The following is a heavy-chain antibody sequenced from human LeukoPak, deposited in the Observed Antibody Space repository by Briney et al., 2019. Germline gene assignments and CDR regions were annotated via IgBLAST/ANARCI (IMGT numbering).Heavy chain of an antibody. CDR1: GFTFGKYW. CDR3: ARMAMMSSGAFDI. J-gene: IGHJ3*02. V-gene: IGHV3-30-3*01. CDR2: ISYDGNDK. D-gene: IGHD5-12*01. Sequence: GGSLRLSCVASGFTFGKYWMSWVRQAPGKGLEWVAMISYDGNDKSYTDSVRGQFTISRDDSKSTLYLQMNSLRAEDTAVYYCARMAMMSSGAFDIWGQGTMVTVSS.